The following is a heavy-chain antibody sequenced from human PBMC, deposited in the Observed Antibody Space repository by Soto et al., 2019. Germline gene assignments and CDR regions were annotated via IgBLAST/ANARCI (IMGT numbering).Heavy chain of an antibody. CDR2: IYDSGST. J-gene: IGHJ4*02. D-gene: IGHD3-10*01. V-gene: IGHV4-31*03. CDR1: GGSISSGGYY. Sequence: QVQLQESGPGLVKPSQTLSLTCTVSGGSISSGGYYWSWIRQHPWKGLEWIGYIYDSGSTYYNPSLKSRVTISVDTSKNQFSLKLRSATAADTVVYSCALGRLLGGIAYWGQGTLVTVS. CDR3: ALGRLLGGIAY.